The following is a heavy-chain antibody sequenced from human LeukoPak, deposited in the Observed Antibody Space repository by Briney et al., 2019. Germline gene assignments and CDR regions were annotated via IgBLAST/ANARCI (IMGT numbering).Heavy chain of an antibody. J-gene: IGHJ4*02. V-gene: IGHV4-59*01. CDR3: ARDYGDGGFDY. Sequence: PSETLPLTCTVSGGSISSYYWSWIRQPPGKGLEWIGYIYYSGSTNYNPSLKSRVTISVDTSKNQFSLKLSSVTAADTAVYYCARDYGDGGFDYWGQGTLVTVSS. CDR1: GGSISSYY. D-gene: IGHD3-16*01. CDR2: IYYSGST.